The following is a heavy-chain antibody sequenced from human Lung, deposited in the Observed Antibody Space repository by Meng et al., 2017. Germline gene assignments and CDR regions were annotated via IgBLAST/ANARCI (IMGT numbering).Heavy chain of an antibody. CDR2: INYSGSN. CDR1: GWSCSDYY. J-gene: IGHJ4*02. Sequence: QPRQRVESVSTASETLPLPSCVSGWSCSDYYCDWISQPPGKGREWIGEINYSGSNNYNPSLESRVNISVDTSKNNLTLKLSSVTGAEAAVYYCARGFTIRALDFDYWGQGTLVTVSS. CDR3: ARGFTIRALDFDY. D-gene: IGHD3-10*01. V-gene: IGHV4-34*01.